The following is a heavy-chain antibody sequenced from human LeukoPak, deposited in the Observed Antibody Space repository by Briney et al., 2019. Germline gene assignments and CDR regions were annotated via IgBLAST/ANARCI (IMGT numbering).Heavy chain of an antibody. V-gene: IGHV3-7*03. CDR1: GFTFSSYW. D-gene: IGHD4-17*01. CDR2: INQDGSQK. CDR3: ARDWFDGDYDRFDY. J-gene: IGHJ4*02. Sequence: GGSLRLSCAVSGFTFSSYWMSWFRQAPGKGLEWVANINQDGSQKFSVDSVKGRFTISRDNAKNSLSPQMNSPRVEDTAVYYCARDWFDGDYDRFDYWGQGTLVTVSS.